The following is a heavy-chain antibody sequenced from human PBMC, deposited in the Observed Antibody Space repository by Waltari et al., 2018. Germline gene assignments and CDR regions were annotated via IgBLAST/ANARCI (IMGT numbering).Heavy chain of an antibody. Sequence: QVQLQESGPGLVKPSETLSLTCTVSGGSIRSYYWSWIRQPPGKGLEWVSYISSSSSTIYYADSVKGRFTISRDNAKNSLYLQMNSLRAEDTAVYYCARDDYAGAFDIWGQGTMVTVSS. CDR1: GGSIRSYY. D-gene: IGHD4-17*01. V-gene: IGHV3-11*04. CDR2: ISSSSSTI. J-gene: IGHJ3*02. CDR3: ARDDYAGAFDI.